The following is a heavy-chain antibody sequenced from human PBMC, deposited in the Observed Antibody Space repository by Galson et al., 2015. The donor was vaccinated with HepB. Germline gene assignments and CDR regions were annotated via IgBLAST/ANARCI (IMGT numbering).Heavy chain of an antibody. D-gene: IGHD3-22*01. Sequence: SLRLSCAASGFTVSSNYMSWVRQAPGKGLEWVSVIYSGGSTYYADSVKGRFTISRDNSKNTLYLQMNSLRAEDTAVHYCARESDDSSSFDYWGQGTLVTVSS. J-gene: IGHJ4*02. V-gene: IGHV3-66*02. CDR1: GFTVSSNY. CDR2: IYSGGST. CDR3: ARESDDSSSFDY.